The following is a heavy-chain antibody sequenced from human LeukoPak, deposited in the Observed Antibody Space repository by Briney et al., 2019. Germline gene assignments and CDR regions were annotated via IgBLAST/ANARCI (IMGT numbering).Heavy chain of an antibody. V-gene: IGHV3-23*01. Sequence: GGSLRLSCTASGFTFTNHGMTWVRQAPGKGLEWISAIAIGADTTYYADSVKGRFTISRDNSKSTLYLQMNGLRVEDTGIYYCAKEIRPNDYWGQGTLVTVSS. CDR1: GFTFTNHG. CDR2: IAIGADTT. J-gene: IGHJ4*02. CDR3: AKEIRPNDY. D-gene: IGHD6-6*01.